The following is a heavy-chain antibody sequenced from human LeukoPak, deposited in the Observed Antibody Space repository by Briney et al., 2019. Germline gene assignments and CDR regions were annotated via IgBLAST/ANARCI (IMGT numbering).Heavy chain of an antibody. CDR1: GFAFSTYP. D-gene: IGHD3-9*01. Sequence: GGSLRLSCSASGFAFSTYPIHWVRQAPGKGLEYVSAISTNGGTTYYADSVKGRFTISRDNSKNTLYLQMSSLRAEDTAVYYCFKDAIWAAYDILTGYTNYFDYWGQGTLVTVSS. CDR2: ISTNGGTT. J-gene: IGHJ4*02. CDR3: FKDAIWAAYDILTGYTNYFDY. V-gene: IGHV3-64D*06.